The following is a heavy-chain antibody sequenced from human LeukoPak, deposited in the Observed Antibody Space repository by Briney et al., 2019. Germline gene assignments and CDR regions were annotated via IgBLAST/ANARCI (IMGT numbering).Heavy chain of an antibody. Sequence: SETLSLTCTVSGGSISSYYWSWIRQPPGKGLEWIGYMYYSGSTNYNPSLKSRVTISVDTSKNQFSLKLSSVTAADTAVYYCARVINGGSSFPAYYYGMDVWGQGTTVTVSS. CDR1: GGSISSYY. CDR2: MYYSGST. CDR3: ARVINGGSSFPAYYYGMDV. J-gene: IGHJ6*02. V-gene: IGHV4-59*01. D-gene: IGHD6-6*01.